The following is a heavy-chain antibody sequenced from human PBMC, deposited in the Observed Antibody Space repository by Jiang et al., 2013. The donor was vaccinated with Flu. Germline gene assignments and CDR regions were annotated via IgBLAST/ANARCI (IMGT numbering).Heavy chain of an antibody. V-gene: IGHV4-38-2*01. J-gene: IGHJ4*02. D-gene: IGHD5-24*01. CDR3: ARLVLTRDGYNLEVLYYFDY. CDR2: IYHSGST. Sequence: TLSLTCAVSGYSISSGYYWGWIRQPPGKGLEWIGSIYHSGSTYYNPSLKGRVTISVDTSKNQFSLKLSSVTAADTAVYYCARLVLTRDGYNLEVLYYFDYWGQGTLVTVSS. CDR1: GYSISSGYY.